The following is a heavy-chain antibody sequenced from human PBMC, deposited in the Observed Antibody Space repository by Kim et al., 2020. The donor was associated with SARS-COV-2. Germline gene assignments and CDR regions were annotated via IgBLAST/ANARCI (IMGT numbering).Heavy chain of an antibody. CDR3: AREARGQYNWYFDL. CDR2: INDEGSKT. Sequence: GGSLRLSCPASGFTFSDYWMHWVRQVPGKGLVWVSRINDEGSKTTYADSVKGRFTISRDNAKNTLYLQINSLRAEDTAVYFCAREARGQYNWYFDLWGRGTLVTVSS. V-gene: IGHV3-74*01. CDR1: GFTFSDYW. J-gene: IGHJ2*01. D-gene: IGHD5-12*01.